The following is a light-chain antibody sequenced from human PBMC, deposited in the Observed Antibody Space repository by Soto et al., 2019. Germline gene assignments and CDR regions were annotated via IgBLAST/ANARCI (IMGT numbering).Light chain of an antibody. V-gene: IGKV2-24*01. CDR3: MQATQLRPYT. Sequence: DIVLTQTPLSSPVTLGQPASISCRSSQSLLHSDGNTYLNWFQQRPGQPPRLLIYKVSNRFSGVPDRCSGSGAGTDFTLKISRVEAEDVGIYYCMQATQLRPYTVGQGTKLEIK. CDR1: QSLLHSDGNTY. CDR2: KVS. J-gene: IGKJ2*01.